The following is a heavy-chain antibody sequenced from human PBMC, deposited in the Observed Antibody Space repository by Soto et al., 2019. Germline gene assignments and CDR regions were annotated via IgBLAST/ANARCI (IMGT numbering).Heavy chain of an antibody. D-gene: IGHD3-10*01. Sequence: QVQLVQSGAEVKKPGASVKVSCKASGYTFTSYAMHWVRQAPGQRLEWMGWINAGNGNTKYSQKFQGRVTITRDTSASTAYMGLSRLRSGDTAVYYCARALLLWFGEPAYYFDYWGQGTLVTVSS. J-gene: IGHJ4*02. V-gene: IGHV1-3*01. CDR1: GYTFTSYA. CDR3: ARALLLWFGEPAYYFDY. CDR2: INAGNGNT.